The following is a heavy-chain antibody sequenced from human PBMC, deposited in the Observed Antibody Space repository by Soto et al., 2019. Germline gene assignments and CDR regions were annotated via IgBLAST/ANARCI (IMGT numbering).Heavy chain of an antibody. Sequence: GGSLRLSCAASGFTFSSYAMSWVRQAPGKGLEWVSAISGSGGSTYYADSVKGRFTISRDNSKNTLYLQMNSLRAEDTAVYYCAKGWELRFLEWSNNYYYYGMDVWGQGTTVTVSS. CDR1: GFTFSSYA. V-gene: IGHV3-23*01. J-gene: IGHJ6*02. CDR2: ISGSGGST. D-gene: IGHD3-3*01. CDR3: AKGWELRFLEWSNNYYYYGMDV.